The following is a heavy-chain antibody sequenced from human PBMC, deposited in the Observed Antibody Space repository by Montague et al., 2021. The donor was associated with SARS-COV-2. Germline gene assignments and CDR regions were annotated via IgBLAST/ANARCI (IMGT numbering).Heavy chain of an antibody. D-gene: IGHD3-9*01. CDR2: IKQDGSEK. J-gene: IGHJ4*02. CDR1: GFTFSSYW. V-gene: IGHV3-7*01. CDR3: ARDLRYFDWLFHSSGYYNYFDC. Sequence: SLRLSCAASGFTFSSYWMSWVRQAPGKGLEWVANIKQDGSEKYYVDSVKGRFTISRDNAKNSLYLQMNSLRAEDTAVYYCARDLRYFDWLFHSSGYYNYFDCWGQGTLVTVSS.